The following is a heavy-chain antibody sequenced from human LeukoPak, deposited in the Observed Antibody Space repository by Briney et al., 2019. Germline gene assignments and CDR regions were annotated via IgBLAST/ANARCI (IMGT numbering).Heavy chain of an antibody. Sequence: GESLKISCKGSGYSFTSYWIGWVRQMPGKGLGWMGIIYPGDSDTRYSPSFQGQVTISADKSISTAYLQWSSLKASDTAMYYCARRRGYGGKGHDAFDIWGQGTMVTVSS. V-gene: IGHV5-51*01. D-gene: IGHD4-23*01. CDR1: GYSFTSYW. CDR2: IYPGDSDT. J-gene: IGHJ3*02. CDR3: ARRRGYGGKGHDAFDI.